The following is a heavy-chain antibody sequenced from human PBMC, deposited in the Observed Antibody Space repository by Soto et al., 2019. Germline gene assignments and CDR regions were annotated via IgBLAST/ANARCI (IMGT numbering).Heavy chain of an antibody. J-gene: IGHJ4*02. Sequence: GGSLRLSCAASGFTFSSYGMHWVRQAPGKGLEWVAVISYDGSNKYYADSVKGRFTISRDNSKNTLYLQMNSLRAEDTAVYYCAKSPDTADLDYWGQGTLVTVSS. V-gene: IGHV3-30*18. D-gene: IGHD5-18*01. CDR3: AKSPDTADLDY. CDR1: GFTFSSYG. CDR2: ISYDGSNK.